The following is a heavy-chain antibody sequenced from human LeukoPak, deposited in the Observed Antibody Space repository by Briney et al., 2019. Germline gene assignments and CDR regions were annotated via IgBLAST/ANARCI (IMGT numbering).Heavy chain of an antibody. CDR3: ARGDCSGGSCYSGSTDFDY. J-gene: IGHJ4*02. CDR2: IFYSGST. Sequence: SETLSLTCTVSGGSISSSSSYWGWIRQPPGKGLEWIGSIFYSGSTYYNPSLKSRVTISVDTSKNQFSLKLSSVTAADTAVYYCARGDCSGGSCYSGSTDFDYWGQGTLVTVSS. CDR1: GGSISSSSSY. V-gene: IGHV4-39*01. D-gene: IGHD2-15*01.